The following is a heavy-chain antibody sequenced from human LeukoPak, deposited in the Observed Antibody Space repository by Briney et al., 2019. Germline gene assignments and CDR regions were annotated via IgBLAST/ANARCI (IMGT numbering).Heavy chain of an antibody. CDR1: GFTFSSYE. D-gene: IGHD4-17*01. Sequence: GGSLRLSCAASGFTFSSYEMNWLRQAPGKGLEWVSYISSSGGTIHYTDSVKGRFTISRDNAKNSLYLQMNSLRAEDTAVYYCARDRGTATVRSFDIWGQGTVVTVSS. J-gene: IGHJ3*02. CDR2: ISSSGGTI. CDR3: ARDRGTATVRSFDI. V-gene: IGHV3-48*03.